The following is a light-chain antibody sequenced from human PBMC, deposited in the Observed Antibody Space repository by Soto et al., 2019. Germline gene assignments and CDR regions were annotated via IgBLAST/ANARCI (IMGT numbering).Light chain of an antibody. J-gene: IGKJ1*01. CDR3: QQSYSTPRA. CDR2: AAS. CDR1: QSISSY. V-gene: IGKV1-39*01. Sequence: IQITQSPSSLSSSVGDRVTITCRASQSISSYLHWYQQKPGKAPKLLIYAASSLQSGVPSRFSGSGSGTDFTLTISSLQPGKFGNKYFQQSYSTPRALGQRTKLDIK.